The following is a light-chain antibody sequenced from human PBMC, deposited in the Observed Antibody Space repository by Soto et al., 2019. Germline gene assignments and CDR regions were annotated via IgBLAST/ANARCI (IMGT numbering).Light chain of an antibody. CDR1: QSISTW. J-gene: IGKJ1*01. CDR3: QQYINRWT. Sequence: DIQMTQSPSTLSASVGDRVTITCRASQSISTWLAWYQQKPGKAPKLLIYKASSLESGVPSRFSGSGSGTAFTLTISSLQPDDSATYYCQQYINRWTFGQGTKVDIK. V-gene: IGKV1-5*03. CDR2: KAS.